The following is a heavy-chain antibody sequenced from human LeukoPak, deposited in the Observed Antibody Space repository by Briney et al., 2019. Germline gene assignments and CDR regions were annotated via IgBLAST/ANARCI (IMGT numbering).Heavy chain of an antibody. CDR1: GFTSSSYW. V-gene: IGHV3-7*01. D-gene: IGHD1-26*01. J-gene: IGHJ4*02. CDR2: INHNGNVN. Sequence: GGSLRLSCAASGFTSSSYWMNWARQAPGKGLEWVASINHNGNVNYYVDSVKGRFTISRDNAKNSLYLQMNSLRAEDTAVYYCARGPGSFSGSYSYWGQGTLVTVSS. CDR3: ARGPGSFSGSYSY.